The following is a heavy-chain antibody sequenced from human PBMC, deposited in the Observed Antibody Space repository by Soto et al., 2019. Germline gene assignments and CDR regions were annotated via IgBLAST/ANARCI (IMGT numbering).Heavy chain of an antibody. D-gene: IGHD3-3*01. CDR2: IIPIPDIT. Sequence: QVQLVQSGAEVRKPGSSVKVSCKAPGGTFSTYIISWVRQAPGQGLEWMGRIIPIPDITNYAQKFQGRVTVTADRSTRTAYMVLTSLKSEDTAVYYCARDRITTRGDAFDLWGQGTMVTVSS. V-gene: IGHV1-69*08. CDR1: GGTFSTYI. J-gene: IGHJ3*01. CDR3: ARDRITTRGDAFDL.